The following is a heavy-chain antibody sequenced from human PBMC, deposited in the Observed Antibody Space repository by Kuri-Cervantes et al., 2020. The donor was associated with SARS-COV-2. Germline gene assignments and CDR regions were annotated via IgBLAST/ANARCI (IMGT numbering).Heavy chain of an antibody. V-gene: IGHV1-46*01. CDR1: GYIFTNYY. CDR2: INPSGGGT. D-gene: IGHD5-12*01. CDR3: ARGRLRWDYFDY. J-gene: IGHJ4*02. Sequence: ASVKVSCKASGYIFTNYYMSWVRQPPGQGLEWLGIINPSGGGTSYAQKFQGRITMIRDTSTSTVYMRLSSLRSEDTAVYYSARGRLRWDYFDYWGQGTLVTVSS.